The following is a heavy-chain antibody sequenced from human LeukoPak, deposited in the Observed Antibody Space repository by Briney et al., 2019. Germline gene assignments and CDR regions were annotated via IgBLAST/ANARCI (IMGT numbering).Heavy chain of an antibody. CDR3: AKDAQRGFDYSNSLEY. J-gene: IGHJ4*02. CDR1: GFIFSHYG. Sequence: GGSLRLSCAASGFIFSHYGMHWVRQAPGKGLEWVAVIWHDGSSKYYADSVKGRFTISRDNSENTVYLQMNSLRAEDTAVYYCAKDAQRGFDYSNSLEYWGQGDLVTVSS. CDR2: IWHDGSSK. V-gene: IGHV3-33*06. D-gene: IGHD4-11*01.